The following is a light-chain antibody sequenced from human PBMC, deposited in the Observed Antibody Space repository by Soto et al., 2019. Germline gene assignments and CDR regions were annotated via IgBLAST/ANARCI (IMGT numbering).Light chain of an antibody. CDR1: SSDVGRYNY. Sequence: QSALTQPASVSGSPGESITISCSGTSSDVGRYNYVSWYQQHPGKAPKLMIYEVNNRPSGVSNRFSGSKSDDTASLTISGLPAEDEADYYCCSYTTSSYCVFGNGTKVTV. CDR2: EVN. J-gene: IGLJ1*01. CDR3: CSYTTSSYCV. V-gene: IGLV2-14*01.